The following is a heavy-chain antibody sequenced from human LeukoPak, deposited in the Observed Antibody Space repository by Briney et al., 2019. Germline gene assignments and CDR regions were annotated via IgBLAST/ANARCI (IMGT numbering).Heavy chain of an antibody. Sequence: PSETLSLTCTVSGGSISSYYWSWIRQPAGKGLEWIGRIYTSGSTNYNPSLKSRVTMSVDTSKNQFSLKLSSVTAADTAVYYCARLFRQWLVLNWFDPWGQGTLVTVSS. D-gene: IGHD6-19*01. V-gene: IGHV4-4*07. CDR3: ARLFRQWLVLNWFDP. J-gene: IGHJ5*02. CDR2: IYTSGST. CDR1: GGSISSYY.